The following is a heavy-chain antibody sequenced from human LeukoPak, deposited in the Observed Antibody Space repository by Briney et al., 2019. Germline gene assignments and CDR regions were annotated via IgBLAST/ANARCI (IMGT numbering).Heavy chain of an antibody. CDR3: ARVWVWFGELGAFDI. CDR1: GFTFSSYW. CDR2: IKQDGSEK. V-gene: IGHV3-7*01. D-gene: IGHD3-10*01. Sequence: PGGSLRLSCAASGFTFSSYWMSWVRQAPGKGLEWVANIKQDGSEKYYVDSVKGRFTISRDNAKNSLYLQMNSLRAEDTAVYYCARVWVWFGELGAFDIWGQGTMVTVSS. J-gene: IGHJ3*02.